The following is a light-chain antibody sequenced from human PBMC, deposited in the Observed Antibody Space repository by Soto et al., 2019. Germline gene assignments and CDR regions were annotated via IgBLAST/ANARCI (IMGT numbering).Light chain of an antibody. V-gene: IGKV1-39*01. CDR2: AAS. Sequence: DIQMTQSPSSLSASVGDRVTITCRASQSIANYLNWYQRKPGKAPKLLIYAASSLQIGVPSRFSGGGFGTDFTLTISSLQTEDFATYYCQQNYSPPPITFGQGTRLEIK. J-gene: IGKJ5*01. CDR3: QQNYSPPPIT. CDR1: QSIANY.